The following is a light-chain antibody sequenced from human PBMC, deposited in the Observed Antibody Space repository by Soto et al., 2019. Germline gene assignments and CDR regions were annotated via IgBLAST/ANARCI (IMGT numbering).Light chain of an antibody. Sequence: QSALTQPASVSGSPGQSITISCTGTSSDVGGYNYVSWYQQHPGKAPKLMIYEVSNRPSGVSNRFSGCKSGNTASLTISGLQAEDEADYYCSSYTSSSLWVFGGGTKLTVL. CDR3: SSYTSSSLWV. CDR1: SSDVGGYNY. J-gene: IGLJ3*02. V-gene: IGLV2-14*01. CDR2: EVS.